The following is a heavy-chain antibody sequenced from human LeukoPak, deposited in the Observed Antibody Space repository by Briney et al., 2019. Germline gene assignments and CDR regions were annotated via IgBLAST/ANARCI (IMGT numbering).Heavy chain of an antibody. CDR1: GGSFSGYY. CDR2: IYYSGST. Sequence: SEPLSLTCAVYGGSFSGYYWSWIRQPPGKGLEWIGYIYYSGSTYYNPSLKSRVTISVDTSKNQFSLKLSSVTAADTAVYYCARAPPGRTGVDYWGQGTLVTVSS. CDR3: ARAPPGRTGVDY. V-gene: IGHV4-30-4*08. D-gene: IGHD1-14*01. J-gene: IGHJ4*02.